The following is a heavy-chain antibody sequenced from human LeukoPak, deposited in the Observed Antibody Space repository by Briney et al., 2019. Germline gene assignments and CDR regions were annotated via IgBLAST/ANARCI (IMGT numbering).Heavy chain of an antibody. Sequence: GSLRLSCAASGFTFSSYAMHWVRQAPGKGLEYVSAISSNGGSTYSADSVKGRFTISRDNSKSTLYLQMNSLRDEDTAVYYCARDLDDYNALPPLFQHWGQGTLVTVSS. CDR1: GFTFSSYA. D-gene: IGHD5-24*01. CDR2: ISSNGGST. CDR3: ARDLDDYNALPPLFQH. V-gene: IGHV3-64*04. J-gene: IGHJ1*01.